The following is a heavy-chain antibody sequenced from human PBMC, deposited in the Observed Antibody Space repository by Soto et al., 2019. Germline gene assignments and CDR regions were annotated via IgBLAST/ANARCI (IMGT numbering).Heavy chain of an antibody. CDR2: IGIGSSTK. CDR3: ARDQLYYNDISGRPLNAFDV. D-gene: IGHD3-22*01. CDR1: GFTFRNYG. J-gene: IGHJ3*01. V-gene: IGHV3-48*01. Sequence: PGGSLRLSCAASGFTFRNYGMNWVRQAPGKGLERVSYIGIGSSTKYYADFVKGRFTISRDNANNSLFLQMNSLRAEDTAVYYCARDQLYYNDISGRPLNAFDVWGQGTMVTVSS.